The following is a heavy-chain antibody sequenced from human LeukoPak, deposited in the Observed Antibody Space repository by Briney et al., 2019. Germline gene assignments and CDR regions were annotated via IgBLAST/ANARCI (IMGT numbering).Heavy chain of an antibody. D-gene: IGHD2-15*01. CDR3: ARDGAIGWSLDL. CDR1: GYTFTGYY. V-gene: IGHV1-2*02. CDR2: IIPNSGDT. Sequence: ASVKVSCKASGYTFTGYYMNWVRQAPGQGLEWMGWIIPNSGDTHYAQKFQGRVTMTRDTSISTAYMELSSLRSDDTAVYYCARDGAIGWSLDLWGQGTLVTVSS. J-gene: IGHJ5*02.